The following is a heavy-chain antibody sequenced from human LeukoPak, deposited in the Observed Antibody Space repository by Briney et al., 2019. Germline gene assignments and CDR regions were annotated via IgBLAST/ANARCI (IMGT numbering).Heavy chain of an antibody. D-gene: IGHD4-23*01. Sequence: ALETLSLTCTVSGGSISSSSYYWGWIRQPPGKGLEWIGSIYYSGSTYYNPSLMSRITISVDTSKIQFSLMLGPVTAADTAVYYCARGRYGGYFDCWGQGTLVTVSS. J-gene: IGHJ4*02. CDR1: GGSISSSSYY. CDR3: ARGRYGGYFDC. CDR2: IYYSGST. V-gene: IGHV4-39*07.